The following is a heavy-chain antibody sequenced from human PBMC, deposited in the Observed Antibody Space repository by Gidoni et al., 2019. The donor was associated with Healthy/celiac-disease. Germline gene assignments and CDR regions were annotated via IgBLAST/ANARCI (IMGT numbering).Heavy chain of an antibody. CDR2: ISGSGGRT. V-gene: IGHV3-23*01. CDR3: AKAERPLWFGES. Sequence: VQLLESGGGLVQPGGSLRLSCAASGFTFSSYAMCWCRQAPGTGLEWVSSISGSGGRTYYADSVKGRFNISRDNSKNTLYLQMNSLRAEDTAVYYCAKAERPLWFGESWGQGTLVTVSS. J-gene: IGHJ5*02. CDR1: GFTFSSYA. D-gene: IGHD3-10*01.